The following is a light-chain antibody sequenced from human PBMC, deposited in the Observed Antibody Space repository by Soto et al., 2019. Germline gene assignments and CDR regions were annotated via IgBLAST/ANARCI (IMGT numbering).Light chain of an antibody. V-gene: IGKV1-39*01. CDR2: AAY. J-gene: IGKJ5*01. CDR1: QSISSY. CDR3: KQSYSTPIT. Sequence: DIQVTQCPSSLSASVGDRVTITCRASQSISSYLNWYQQKPGKAPKLLIYAAYSLQSGVQSRFSGSGSGTDFTLTIRSLQPEDFATYYCKQSYSTPITFGQGTRLEIK.